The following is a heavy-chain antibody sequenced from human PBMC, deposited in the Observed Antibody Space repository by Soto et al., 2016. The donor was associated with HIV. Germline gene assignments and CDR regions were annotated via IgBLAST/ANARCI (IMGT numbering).Heavy chain of an antibody. CDR1: GYTFNTFG. CDR2: ISTYNGNT. D-gene: IGHD3-10*01. Sequence: QVQLVQSGAEVKKPGASVKVSCKASGYTFNTFGITWVRQAPGQGLEWMGWISTYNGNTNYAQKFQARVTMTTDTSTSTVYMQLRSLRSDDTAVYYCARDYYASGSLDYWGQGTLVTVSS. CDR3: ARDYYASGSLDY. V-gene: IGHV1-18*01. J-gene: IGHJ4*02.